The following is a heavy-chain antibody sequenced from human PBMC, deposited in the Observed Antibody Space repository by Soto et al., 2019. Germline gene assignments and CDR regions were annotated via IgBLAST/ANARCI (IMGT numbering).Heavy chain of an antibody. CDR3: ARGPSTYSSGHIGMYSFDY. CDR2: IIPIFGTA. V-gene: IGHV1-69*12. CDR1: GGTFSSYA. J-gene: IGHJ4*02. D-gene: IGHD6-19*01. Sequence: QVQLVQSGAEVKKPGSSVKVSCKASGGTFSSYAISWVRQAPGQGLEWMGGIIPIFGTANYAQKFQGRVTMTADESTSTAYMELSSLRSEDTAVYYCARGPSTYSSGHIGMYSFDYWGQGTLVTVSS.